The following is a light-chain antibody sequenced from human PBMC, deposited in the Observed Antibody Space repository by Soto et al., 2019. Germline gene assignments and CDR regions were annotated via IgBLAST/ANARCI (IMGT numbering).Light chain of an antibody. Sequence: QSALTQPASVSGSPGQSITISCTGTSSDVGGYNFVSWYQQHPGKAPKLMIYAFSNRPSGVSNRFSGSKSGNTASLTISGLQTEDEADYYCSSYTRSSVVVFGGGTKLTGL. V-gene: IGLV2-14*01. CDR1: SSDVGGYNF. CDR2: AFS. J-gene: IGLJ2*01. CDR3: SSYTRSSVVV.